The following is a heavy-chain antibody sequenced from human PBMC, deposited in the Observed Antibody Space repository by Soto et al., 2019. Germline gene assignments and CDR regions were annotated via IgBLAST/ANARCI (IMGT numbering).Heavy chain of an antibody. Sequence: GGSLRLSCAASGFTFSSYGMHWVRQAPGKGLEWVAVIWYDGSNKYYADSVKGRFTISRDNSRNTLYLRMNSLRAEDTAVYYCARDRDDADYYYGMDVWGQGTTATVSS. V-gene: IGHV3-33*01. J-gene: IGHJ6*02. D-gene: IGHD2-2*01. CDR1: GFTFSSYG. CDR3: ARDRDDADYYYGMDV. CDR2: IWYDGSNK.